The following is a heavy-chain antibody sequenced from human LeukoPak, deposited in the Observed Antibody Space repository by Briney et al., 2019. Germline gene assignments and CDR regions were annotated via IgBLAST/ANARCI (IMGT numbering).Heavy chain of an antibody. CDR3: AREGEKADGYNHGLDR. CDR1: EFTVSRSY. V-gene: IGHV3-53*01. J-gene: IGHJ4*02. CDR2: LRSGGTI. D-gene: IGHD5-24*01. Sequence: PGGSLRLSCAATEFTVSRSYMTWVRQAPGKGLEWVSVLRSGGTIEYADTVKGRFTISRDISENTVYLQMNNLRSEDTAVYFCAREGEKADGYNHGLDRWGQGTLVTVSS.